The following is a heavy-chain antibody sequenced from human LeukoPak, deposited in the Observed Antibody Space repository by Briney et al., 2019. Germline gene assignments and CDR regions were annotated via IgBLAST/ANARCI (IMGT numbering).Heavy chain of an antibody. CDR2: IIPIFGTA. V-gene: IGHV1-69*05. J-gene: IGHJ4*02. CDR3: ARVEFNGGYSHLY. CDR1: GGTFSSYA. D-gene: IGHD5-12*01. Sequence: SVKVSCKASGGTFSSYAISWVRQAPGQGLEWMGGIIPIFGTANYGQKFQGRVTMTRSTSMTTAYMELSSLRSEDTAIYYCARVEFNGGYSHLYWGQGTLLTVSS.